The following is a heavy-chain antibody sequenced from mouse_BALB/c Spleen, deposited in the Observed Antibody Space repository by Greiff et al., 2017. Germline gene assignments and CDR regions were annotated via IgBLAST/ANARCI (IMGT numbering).Heavy chain of an antibody. Sequence: QVQLQQSGAELVRPGASVTLSCKASGYTFTDYEMHWVKQTPVHGLEWIGAIDPETGGTAYNQKFKGKATLTADKSSSTAYMELRSLTSEDSAVYYCTRSTSITTDWAYWGQGTLVTVSA. V-gene: IGHV1-15*01. D-gene: IGHD2-4*01. J-gene: IGHJ3*01. CDR2: IDPETGGT. CDR1: GYTFTDYE. CDR3: TRSTSITTDWAY.